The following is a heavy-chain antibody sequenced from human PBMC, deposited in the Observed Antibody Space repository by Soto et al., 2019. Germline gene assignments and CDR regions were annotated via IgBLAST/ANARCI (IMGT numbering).Heavy chain of an antibody. CDR3: ASGGSLAPEY. CDR2: IGSSGRTI. Sequence: ESGGGLVEPGESLRLSCAASGFNFSDYYMTWIRQAPGKGLEWVSSIGSSGRTIYYADSVKGRFTISRDNAKKSVIQQMSSLSVEDTAVYYCASGGSLAPEYWGQGTLVTVSS. J-gene: IGHJ4*02. CDR1: GFNFSDYY. V-gene: IGHV3-11*01. D-gene: IGHD3-16*01.